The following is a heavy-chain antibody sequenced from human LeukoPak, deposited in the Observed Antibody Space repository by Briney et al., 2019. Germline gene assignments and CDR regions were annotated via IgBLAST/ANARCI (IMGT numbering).Heavy chain of an antibody. Sequence: YXWSWIRQPPGKGLEWIGEINHSGSTNYNPSLKSRVTISVDTSKNQFSLKLSSVTAADTAVYYCARGSFSTPGYDILTGYKYWGQGTLVTVSS. D-gene: IGHD3-9*01. CDR1: YX. V-gene: IGHV4-34*01. J-gene: IGHJ4*02. CDR3: ARGSFSTPGYDILTGYKY. CDR2: INHSGST.